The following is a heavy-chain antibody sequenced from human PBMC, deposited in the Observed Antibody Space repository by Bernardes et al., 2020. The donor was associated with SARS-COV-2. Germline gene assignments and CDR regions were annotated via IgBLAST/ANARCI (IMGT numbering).Heavy chain of an antibody. J-gene: IGHJ6*02. CDR1: GGSITRINYY. CDR2: IYASGTS. D-gene: IGHD2-21*02. Sequence: PESLSLTCPVSGGSITRINYYWGWLRQPPGKGLEWIGSIYASGTSHYNPSLQSPVTESIDTSKNQFSLRLRFVTAADTAVYYCAGSSCGIDCYIGGLRSWDYGMDVWGQGTTVTVYS. V-gene: IGHV4-39*01. CDR3: AGSSCGIDCYIGGLRSWDYGMDV.